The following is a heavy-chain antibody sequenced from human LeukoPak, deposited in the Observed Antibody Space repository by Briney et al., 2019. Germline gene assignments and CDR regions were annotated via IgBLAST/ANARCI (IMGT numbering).Heavy chain of an antibody. J-gene: IGHJ6*03. CDR3: AREYSSGWYGYYYYYMDV. V-gene: IGHV3-30*04. D-gene: IGHD6-19*01. CDR2: ISDDGRNK. Sequence: PGRSLRLSCVTSGFRFNKYDMHWVRQAPGKGLEWVAVISDDGRNKIYGDSVKGRLTISRDNSKNTLYLQMNSLRADDTAVYYCAREYSSGWYGYYYYYMDVWGKGTTVTISS. CDR1: GFRFNKYD.